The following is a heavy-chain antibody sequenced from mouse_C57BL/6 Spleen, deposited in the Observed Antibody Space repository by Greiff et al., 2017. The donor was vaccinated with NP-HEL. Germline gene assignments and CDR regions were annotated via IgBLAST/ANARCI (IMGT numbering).Heavy chain of an antibody. J-gene: IGHJ2*01. CDR1: GFTFSNYW. V-gene: IGHV6-3*01. CDR2: IRLKSDNYAT. Sequence: EVKLEESGGGLVQPGGSMKLSCVASGFTFSNYWMNWVRQSPEKGLEWVAQIRLKSDNYATHYAESVKGRFTISRDDSKSSVYLQMNNLRAEDTGIYYCTALYDGYSFFDYWGQGTTLTVSS. D-gene: IGHD2-3*01. CDR3: TALYDGYSFFDY.